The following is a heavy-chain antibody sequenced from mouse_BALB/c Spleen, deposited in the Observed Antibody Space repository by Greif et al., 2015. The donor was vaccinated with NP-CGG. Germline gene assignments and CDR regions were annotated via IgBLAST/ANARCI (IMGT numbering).Heavy chain of an antibody. V-gene: IGHV6-6*02. CDR3: TRAVYYAMDY. J-gene: IGHJ4*01. CDR1: GFTFSNYW. CDR2: IRLKSNNYAT. Sequence: DVQLQESGGGLVQPGGSMKLSCVASGFTFSNYWMNWVRQSPEKGLEWVAEIRLKSNNYATHYAESVKGRFTISRDDSKSSVYLQMNNLRAEDTGIYYCTRAVYYAMDYWGQGTSVTVSS. D-gene: IGHD1-1*01.